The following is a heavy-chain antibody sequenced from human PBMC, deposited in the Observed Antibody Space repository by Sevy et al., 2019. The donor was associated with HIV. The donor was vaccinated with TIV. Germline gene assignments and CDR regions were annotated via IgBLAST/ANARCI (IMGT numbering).Heavy chain of an antibody. J-gene: IGHJ6*02. Sequence: SETLSLTCTVSGGSISSDSFLWGWIRQPPGEGLSWIGSISYSGSTYYDPSLKSRITVDVDTSNKQFSLELRSVTAADTAMYYCARHLHFYGIDVWGPGTTVTVSS. CDR1: GGSISSDSFL. CDR3: ARHLHFYGIDV. CDR2: ISYSGST. V-gene: IGHV4-39*01. D-gene: IGHD3-3*02.